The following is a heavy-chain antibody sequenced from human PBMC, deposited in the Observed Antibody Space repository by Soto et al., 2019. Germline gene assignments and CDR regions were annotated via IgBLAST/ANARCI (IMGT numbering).Heavy chain of an antibody. V-gene: IGHV3-23*01. Sequence: EVQLLESGGGLVQPGGSLRLSCAVSGFIFSNYPMSWVRQAPGKGLEWVSSVSPSGSNTYYADSVKGRFTMSRDNSANRLHLQMNSLTAEDTAVYFCARRDSSGWYSLDYWGQGTLVTVSS. J-gene: IGHJ4*02. CDR2: VSPSGSNT. CDR3: ARRDSSGWYSLDY. CDR1: GFIFSNYP. D-gene: IGHD6-19*01.